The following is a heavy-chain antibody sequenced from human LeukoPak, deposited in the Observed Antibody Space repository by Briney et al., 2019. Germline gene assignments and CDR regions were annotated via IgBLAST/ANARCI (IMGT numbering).Heavy chain of an antibody. V-gene: IGHV1-8*01. D-gene: IGHD2-8*01. CDR1: GYTFSNYH. CDR2: MYPKSGNT. J-gene: IGHJ5*02. CDR3: ASPLYCANGICENWFDP. Sequence: VSVTVSCKASGYTFSNYHIHWVRQAPGHGLEWMGWMYPKSGNTDYAQQFQRRVTMPRDTSISTDYMELSSLRSGDTAVYYCASPLYCANGICENWFDPWGQGTLVTVSS.